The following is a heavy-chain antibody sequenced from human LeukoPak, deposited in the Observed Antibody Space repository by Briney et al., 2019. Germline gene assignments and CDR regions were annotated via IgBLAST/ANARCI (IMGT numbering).Heavy chain of an antibody. CDR3: ATAWYHYGSGSYYKRDY. V-gene: IGHV3-11*01. J-gene: IGHJ4*02. Sequence: GGSLRLSCVASGFTFSDYYMTWIRQAPGKGLEWVSYISSSGSTIYYADSVKGRFTISRDNAKNSLYLEMNSLRAEDTAVYYCATAWYHYGSGSYYKRDYWGQGTLVTVSS. CDR1: GFTFSDYY. CDR2: ISSSGSTI. D-gene: IGHD3-10*01.